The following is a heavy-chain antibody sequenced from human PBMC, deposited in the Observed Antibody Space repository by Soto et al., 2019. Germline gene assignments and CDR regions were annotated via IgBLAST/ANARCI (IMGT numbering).Heavy chain of an antibody. D-gene: IGHD3-10*01. CDR2: IYHSGST. CDR1: GGSISSSNW. Sequence: PSETLSLTCAVSGGSISSSNWWSWVRQPPGKGLEWIGEIYHSGSTNYNPSLKSRVTISVDKSKNEFSLKLTSVTAADTAVYFCARDRDYYGSGTFPHWFDPWGQGTLVTVSS. V-gene: IGHV4-4*02. J-gene: IGHJ5*02. CDR3: ARDRDYYGSGTFPHWFDP.